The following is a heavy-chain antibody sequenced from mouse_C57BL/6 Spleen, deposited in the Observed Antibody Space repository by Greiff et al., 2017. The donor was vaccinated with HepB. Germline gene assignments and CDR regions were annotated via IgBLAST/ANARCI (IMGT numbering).Heavy chain of an antibody. CDR3: ARALYGYDVVWFAY. Sequence: QVQLQQPGAELVMPGASVKLSCKASGYTFTSYWMHWVKQRPGQGLEWIGEIDPSDSYTNYNQKFKGKSTLTVDKSSSTAYMQLSSLTSEDSAVYYCARALYGYDVVWFAYWGQGTLVTVSA. CDR1: GYTFTSYW. J-gene: IGHJ3*01. CDR2: IDPSDSYT. V-gene: IGHV1-69*01. D-gene: IGHD2-2*01.